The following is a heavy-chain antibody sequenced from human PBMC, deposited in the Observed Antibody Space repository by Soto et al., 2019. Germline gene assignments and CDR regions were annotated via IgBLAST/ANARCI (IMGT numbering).Heavy chain of an antibody. Sequence: GGSLRLSCAASGFTFSSYGMHWVRQAPGKGLEWVAVISYDGSNKYYADSVKGRFTISRDNSKNTLYLQMNSLRAEDTAVYYCAKAPSPIYDYGDYVDYWGQGTLVTVSS. J-gene: IGHJ4*02. D-gene: IGHD4-17*01. V-gene: IGHV3-30*18. CDR2: ISYDGSNK. CDR3: AKAPSPIYDYGDYVDY. CDR1: GFTFSSYG.